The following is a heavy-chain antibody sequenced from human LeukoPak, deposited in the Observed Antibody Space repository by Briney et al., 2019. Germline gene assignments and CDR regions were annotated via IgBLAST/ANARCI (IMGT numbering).Heavy chain of an antibody. CDR3: ARARVGYYDRMVDY. D-gene: IGHD3-22*01. V-gene: IGHV4-39*07. Sequence: SETLSLTCTVSGGSISSSSYYWGWIRQPPGKGLEWIGSIYYSGSTYYNPSLKSRVTISVDTSKNQFSLKLSSVTAADTAVYYCARARVGYYDRMVDYWGQGTLVTVSS. CDR2: IYYSGST. CDR1: GGSISSSSYY. J-gene: IGHJ4*02.